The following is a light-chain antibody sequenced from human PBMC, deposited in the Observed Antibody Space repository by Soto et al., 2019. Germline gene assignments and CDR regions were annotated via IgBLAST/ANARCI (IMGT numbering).Light chain of an antibody. CDR2: DAS. Sequence: DIQMTQSPSTLSASVGDRVTINCRACQSVSGFLSWYQGGPGKAPKLLISDASSMDAGVPLRLSGSGSGTEFTLTISSPLAVALAKYFCQQYRTYPRTLGGGTKVEI. CDR3: QQYRTYPRT. J-gene: IGKJ4*01. CDR1: QSVSGF. V-gene: IGKV1-5*01.